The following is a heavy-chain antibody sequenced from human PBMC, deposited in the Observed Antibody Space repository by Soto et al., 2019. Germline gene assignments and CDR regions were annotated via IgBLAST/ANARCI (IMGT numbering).Heavy chain of an antibody. CDR1: GFTFSSYA. CDR2: ISYDGSNK. J-gene: IGHJ6*02. CDR3: ARELRNGMDV. Sequence: GGSLRLSCAASGFTFSSYAMHWVRQAPGKGLEWVAVISYDGSNKYYADSVKGRFTISRDNSKDTLYLQMNSLRAEDTAVYYCARELRNGMDVWGQGTTVTVSS. V-gene: IGHV3-30-3*01.